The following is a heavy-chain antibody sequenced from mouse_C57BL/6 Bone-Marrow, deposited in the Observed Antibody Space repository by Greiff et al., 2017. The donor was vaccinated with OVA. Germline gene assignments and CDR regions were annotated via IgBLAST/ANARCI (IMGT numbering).Heavy chain of an antibody. CDR3: TELGDDADY. Sequence: VQLQQSGAELVRPGASVTPSCKASGYTFTDYEMHWVKQTPVHGLEWIGAIDPETGGTAYNQKFKGKAILTADKSSSTAYMELRSLTSEDSAVYYCTELGDDADYWGQGTTLTVSS. D-gene: IGHD4-1*01. CDR2: IDPETGGT. V-gene: IGHV1-15*01. CDR1: GYTFTDYE. J-gene: IGHJ2*01.